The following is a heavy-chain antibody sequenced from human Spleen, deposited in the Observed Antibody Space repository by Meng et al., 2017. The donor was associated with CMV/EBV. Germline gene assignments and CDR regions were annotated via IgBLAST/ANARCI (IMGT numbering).Heavy chain of an antibody. D-gene: IGHD3-10*01. CDR1: GFTFDDYG. CDR2: INWNGGST. V-gene: IGHV3-20*04. Sequence: GGSLRLSCAASGFTFDDYGMSWVRQAPGKGLEWVSGINWNGGSTGYADSVKGRFTISRDNAKNTLYLQMNSLRVEDTAVYYCVRDQIIPTYYYYGMDVWGQGTTVTVSS. J-gene: IGHJ6*02. CDR3: VRDQIIPTYYYYGMDV.